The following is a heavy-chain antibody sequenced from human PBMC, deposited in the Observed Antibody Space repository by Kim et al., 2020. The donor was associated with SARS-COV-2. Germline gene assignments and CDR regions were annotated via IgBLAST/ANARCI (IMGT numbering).Heavy chain of an antibody. Sequence: NPSLESLVTRSVETSKNQFSLKPSSVTDADTAVYYCARDIRGLWGYSFDYWGQGTLVTVSS. CDR3: ARDIRGLWGYSFDY. D-gene: IGHD3-16*01. J-gene: IGHJ4*02. V-gene: IGHV4-59*01.